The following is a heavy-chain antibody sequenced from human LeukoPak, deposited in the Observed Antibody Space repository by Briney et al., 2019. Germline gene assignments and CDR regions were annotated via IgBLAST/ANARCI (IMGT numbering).Heavy chain of an antibody. Sequence: PSETLSLTCTVSGGSISSSSYYWGWIRQPPGKGLEWIGEITHGGSTNYNPSLKSRVTISVDTSKNQFSLEFNSVTAADTAVYYCARGGWHSSSWYFEYWGQGTLVTVSS. CDR2: ITHGGST. J-gene: IGHJ4*02. CDR3: ARGGWHSSSWYFEY. CDR1: GGSISSSSYY. D-gene: IGHD6-13*01. V-gene: IGHV4-39*07.